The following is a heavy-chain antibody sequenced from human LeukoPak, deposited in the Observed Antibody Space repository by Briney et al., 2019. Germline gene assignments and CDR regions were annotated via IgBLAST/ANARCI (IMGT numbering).Heavy chain of an antibody. D-gene: IGHD1-26*01. V-gene: IGHV3-7*01. J-gene: IGHJ4*02. CDR1: GFTFSSYW. CDR2: IKQDGSEK. Sequence: GGSLRLSCAASGFTFSSYWMSWVRQAPGKGLEWVANIKQDGSEKYYVDSVKGRFTISRDNAKNSLYLQMNSLRAEDTAVYYCAREGRVGLEAVDYWGQGTLVTVSS. CDR3: AREGRVGLEAVDY.